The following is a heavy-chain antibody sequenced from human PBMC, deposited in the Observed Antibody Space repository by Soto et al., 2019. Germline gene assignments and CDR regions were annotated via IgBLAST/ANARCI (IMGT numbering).Heavy chain of an antibody. CDR3: ARGLSMGVPFDY. J-gene: IGHJ4*02. Sequence: EVQVVESGGGFVQPGGSLRLSCAAYGFTFSTYWMHWVRQAPGKGLVWVSRINSDGSTTSYADSVKGRFTISRDNAKNTLYLQMNSLRAEDTAVYYCARGLSMGVPFDYWGQGILVTVSS. D-gene: IGHD3-10*01. CDR1: GFTFSTYW. CDR2: INSDGSTT. V-gene: IGHV3-74*01.